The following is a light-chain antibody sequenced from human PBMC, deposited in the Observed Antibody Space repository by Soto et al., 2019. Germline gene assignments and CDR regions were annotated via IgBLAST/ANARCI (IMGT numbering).Light chain of an antibody. V-gene: IGKV3-15*01. Sequence: EVVMTQSPATLSVSPGERATLSCRASQSVNANLAWYQQKPGQAPRLLIHGASNRATGIPARFSGSGFGTEFLLTISSLQSEDFAFYYCQQSNTWLWTFGQGTKVEIK. CDR1: QSVNAN. J-gene: IGKJ1*01. CDR2: GAS. CDR3: QQSNTWLWT.